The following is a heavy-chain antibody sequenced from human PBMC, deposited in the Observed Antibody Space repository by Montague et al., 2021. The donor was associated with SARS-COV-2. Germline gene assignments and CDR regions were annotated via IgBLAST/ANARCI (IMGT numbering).Heavy chain of an antibody. Sequence: SETLSLTCTVSGGSISSSSYYWVWIRQPPGKGLDWIGSIYYSRSTYYNLSLKSRVSISVDTSKNQFSLKLSSVTAADTAVYYCARQENSSGWFKPDAFDIWGQGTMVTVSS. CDR3: ARQENSSGWFKPDAFDI. CDR2: IYYSRST. D-gene: IGHD6-19*01. V-gene: IGHV4-39*01. J-gene: IGHJ3*02. CDR1: GGSISSSSYY.